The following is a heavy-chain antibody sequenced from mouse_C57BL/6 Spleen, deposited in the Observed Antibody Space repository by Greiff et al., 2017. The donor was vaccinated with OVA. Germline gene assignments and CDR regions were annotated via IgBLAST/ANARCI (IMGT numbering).Heavy chain of an antibody. J-gene: IGHJ3*01. V-gene: IGHV1-69*01. CDR3: ARGGGFAY. Sequence: VQLQQPGAELVMPGASVKLSCKASGYTFTSYWMHWVKQRPGQGLEWIGEIDPSDSYTNYNQKFKGKSTLTVDKSSSPAYMQLSSLTSEDSAVYYCARGGGFAYWGKGTLVTVSA. CDR2: IDPSDSYT. CDR1: GYTFTSYW.